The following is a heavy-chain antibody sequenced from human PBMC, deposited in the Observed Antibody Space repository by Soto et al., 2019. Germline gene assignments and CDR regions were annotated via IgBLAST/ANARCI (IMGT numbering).Heavy chain of an antibody. CDR3: ARDKRDSSGWSLNYYYGMDV. Sequence: GGSLRLSCAASGFTFSDYYMSWIRQAPGNGLEWVSYTSSSGSTIYYADSVKGRFTISRDNAKNSLYLQMNSLRAEDTAVYYCARDKRDSSGWSLNYYYGMDVWGQGTTVTVSS. J-gene: IGHJ6*02. CDR2: TSSSGSTI. V-gene: IGHV3-11*01. CDR1: GFTFSDYY. D-gene: IGHD6-19*01.